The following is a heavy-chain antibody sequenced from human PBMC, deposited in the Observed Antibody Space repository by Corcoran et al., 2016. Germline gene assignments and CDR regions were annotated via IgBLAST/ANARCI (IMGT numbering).Heavy chain of an antibody. CDR2: IKQGGSET. CDR1: GFTFSSYW. CDR3: ARPGSTYYAGRYYFDY. Sequence: EVQLVESGGGLVQPGGSLRLSCAASGFTFSSYWMSWVRQTPGKGLEWVANIKQGGSETYYVDSVKGRFTISRDNAKNSLYLQINNGRAEDTAVYYCARPGSTYYAGRYYFDYWGQGTLVTVSP. V-gene: IGHV3-7*01. D-gene: IGHD3-3*01. J-gene: IGHJ4*02.